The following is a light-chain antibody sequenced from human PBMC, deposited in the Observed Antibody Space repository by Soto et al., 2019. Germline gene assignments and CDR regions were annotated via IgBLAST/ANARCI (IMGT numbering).Light chain of an antibody. CDR1: QSVGSN. CDR3: QQYNQWSPIT. Sequence: EILMTQSQGTLSALPGHSATLPCRASQSVGSNIAWYQQRPGQAPRLLIYAASTRAAGVPIRFSGSGSGTEFTLTITSLQSDDFAVYYCQQYNQWSPITFGQGTRLEIK. CDR2: AAS. J-gene: IGKJ5*01. V-gene: IGKV3-15*01.